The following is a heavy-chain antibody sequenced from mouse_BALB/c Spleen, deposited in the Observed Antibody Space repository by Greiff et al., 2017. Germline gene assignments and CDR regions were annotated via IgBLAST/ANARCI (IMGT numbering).Heavy chain of an antibody. J-gene: IGHJ2*01. CDR3: ARELRLRTFDY. D-gene: IGHD1-2*01. CDR2: INSNGGST. CDR1: GFTFSSYG. V-gene: IGHV5-6-3*01. Sequence: EVKLMESGGGLVQPGGSLKLSCAASGFTFSSYGMSWVRQTPDKRLELVATINSNGGSTYYPDSVKGRFTISRDNAKNTLYLQMSSLKSEDTAMYYCARELRLRTFDYWGQGTTLTVSS.